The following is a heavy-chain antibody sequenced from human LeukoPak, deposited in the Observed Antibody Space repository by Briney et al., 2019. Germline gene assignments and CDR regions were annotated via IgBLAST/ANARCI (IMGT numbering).Heavy chain of an antibody. V-gene: IGHV1-24*01. CDR2: FDPEDGET. CDR1: GYTLTKLS. Sequence: ASVKVSCKVSGYTLTKLSMNWVRQAPGKGLEWMGGFDPEDGETIYAQKFQGRVTMTEDTSTDTAYMELSSLRSEDTAVYYCATVYVAERVFDYWGQGTLVTVSS. J-gene: IGHJ4*02. D-gene: IGHD1-1*01. CDR3: ATVYVAERVFDY.